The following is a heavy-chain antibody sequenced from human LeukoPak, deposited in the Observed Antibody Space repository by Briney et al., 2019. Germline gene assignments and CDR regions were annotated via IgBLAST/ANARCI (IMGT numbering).Heavy chain of an antibody. D-gene: IGHD6-13*01. CDR2: ISSDGSDK. CDR1: GFTFSNYG. CDR3: AKDRIHSSSWTGDFDY. Sequence: PGRSLSLSCAASGFTFSNYGIHCVRQAPSKGLEWVAAISSDGSDKYYADSVKGRFTISRDNSKNTLYLQMNSLRAEDTAVYYCAKDRIHSSSWTGDFDYWGQGTLVTVSS. J-gene: IGHJ4*02. V-gene: IGHV3-30*18.